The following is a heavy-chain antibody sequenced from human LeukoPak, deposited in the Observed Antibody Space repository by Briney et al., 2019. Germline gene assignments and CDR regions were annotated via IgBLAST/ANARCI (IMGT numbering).Heavy chain of an antibody. Sequence: GGSLRLSCAASGFTFSSYWMSWVRQAPGKGLEWVANIKQDGREKYYVDSAKGRFTISRDNAKNSLYLQMNSLRAEDTAVYYCAKIAAAGFDYWGQGTLVTVSS. D-gene: IGHD6-13*01. CDR2: IKQDGREK. V-gene: IGHV3-7*01. CDR1: GFTFSSYW. J-gene: IGHJ4*02. CDR3: AKIAAAGFDY.